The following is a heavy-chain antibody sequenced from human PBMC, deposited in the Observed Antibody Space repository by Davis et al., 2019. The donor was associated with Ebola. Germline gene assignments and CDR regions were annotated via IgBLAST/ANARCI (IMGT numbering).Heavy chain of an antibody. CDR3: AREGTIRGVNFDY. CDR2: IKQDGSEK. J-gene: IGHJ4*02. V-gene: IGHV3-7*01. D-gene: IGHD3-10*01. Sequence: GGSLRLSCAASGFTFSSYWMNWVRQAPGKGLEWVANIKQDGSEKYYVDSVKGRFTISRDNAKNSLYLQMNSLRAEDTAVYYCAREGTIRGVNFDYWGQGTLVTVSS. CDR1: GFTFSSYW.